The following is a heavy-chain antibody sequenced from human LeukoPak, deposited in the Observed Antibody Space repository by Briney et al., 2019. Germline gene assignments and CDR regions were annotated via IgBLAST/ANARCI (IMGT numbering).Heavy chain of an antibody. Sequence: SVKVSCKASGGIFSSYVMSWVRQAPGQGPEWMGGIIPIFGTPNYAQKFQGRVTITADESTSTAYMELSSLRFEDTAVYYCARLINGWYYGMDVWGQGTTVTVSS. D-gene: IGHD2-8*01. V-gene: IGHV1-69*13. CDR3: ARLINGWYYGMDV. J-gene: IGHJ6*02. CDR2: IIPIFGTP. CDR1: GGIFSSYV.